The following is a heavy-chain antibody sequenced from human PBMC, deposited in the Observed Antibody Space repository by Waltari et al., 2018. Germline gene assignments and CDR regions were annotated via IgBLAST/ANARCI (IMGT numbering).Heavy chain of an antibody. D-gene: IGHD6-19*01. Sequence: QVQLVQSGAEVKKPGASVKVSCKASGYTFTSYYMHWVRQAPGQGLEWMGIINPSGGSTSYAQKFQGRVTMTRDMSTSTVYMELSSLRSEDTAVYYCAGGASSGWYDYWGQGTLVTVSS. CDR1: GYTFTSYY. J-gene: IGHJ4*02. CDR3: AGGASSGWYDY. V-gene: IGHV1-46*01. CDR2: INPSGGST.